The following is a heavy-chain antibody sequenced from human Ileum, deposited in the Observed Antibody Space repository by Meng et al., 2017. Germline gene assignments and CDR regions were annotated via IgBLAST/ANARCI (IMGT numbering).Heavy chain of an antibody. V-gene: IGHV1-8*02. CDR3: ARGRSVWGGYAWFDP. Sequence: VQRVQPGAEGKKPGASVKVSCKASGYSFTSHDINWVRQAPGQGLEWMGWMNPDADSGDTGYAQKFRGRVSFSKNVSINTAYMELSSLTSDDTAVYYCARGRSVWGGYAWFDPWGRGTLVTVSS. CDR1: GYSFTSHD. D-gene: IGHD5-12*01. J-gene: IGHJ5*02. CDR2: MNPDADSGDT.